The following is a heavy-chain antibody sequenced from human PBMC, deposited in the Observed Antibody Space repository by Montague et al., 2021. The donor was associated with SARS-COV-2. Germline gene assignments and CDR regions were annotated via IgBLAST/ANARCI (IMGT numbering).Heavy chain of an antibody. CDR2: XXWDDDK. D-gene: IGHD3-9*01. Sequence: PALVKPTQTLTLTCTFSGFSLSTSGMRASWIRQPPGKALEWLARXXWDDDKFYSTSLKTRLTISKDTSKNQVVLTMTNMDPVDTATYYCAPSYYDILTAYYTPFDYWGQGTLVTGSS. CDR3: APSYYDILTAYYTPFDY. CDR1: GFSLSTSGMR. J-gene: IGHJ4*02. V-gene: IGHV2-70*04.